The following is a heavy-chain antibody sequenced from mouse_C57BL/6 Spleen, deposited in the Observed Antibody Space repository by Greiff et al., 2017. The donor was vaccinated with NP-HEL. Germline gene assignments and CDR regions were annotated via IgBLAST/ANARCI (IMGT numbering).Heavy chain of an antibody. CDR3: ARSDYGSSYEYFDV. CDR2: INPNNGGT. Sequence: EVQLQQSGPELVKPGASVKIPCKASGYTFTDYNMDWVKQSHGKSLEWIGDINPNNGGTIYNQKFKGKATLTVDKSSSTAYMELRSLTSEDTAVYYCARSDYGSSYEYFDVWGTGTTVTVSS. D-gene: IGHD1-1*01. V-gene: IGHV1-18*01. J-gene: IGHJ1*03. CDR1: GYTFTDYN.